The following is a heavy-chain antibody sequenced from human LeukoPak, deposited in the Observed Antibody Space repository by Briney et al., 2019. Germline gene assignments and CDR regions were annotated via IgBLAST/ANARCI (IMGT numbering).Heavy chain of an antibody. V-gene: IGHV4-31*03. Sequence: SETLSLTCTVSGGPISSGGYYWSWIRQHPGKGLEWLGYIYYSGSTYYNPSLKSRVTISVDTSKNQFSLKLSSVTAADTAVYYCARGGQQPNIDYWGQGTLVTVSS. CDR2: IYYSGST. CDR1: GGPISSGGYY. J-gene: IGHJ4*02. CDR3: ARGGQQPNIDY. D-gene: IGHD6-13*01.